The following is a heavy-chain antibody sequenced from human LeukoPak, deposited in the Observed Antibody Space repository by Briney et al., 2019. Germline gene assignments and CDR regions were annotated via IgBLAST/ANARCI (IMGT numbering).Heavy chain of an antibody. CDR1: GFTFSSYA. CDR3: ASMIVYAFDI. CDR2: ISYDGSNK. D-gene: IGHD3-22*01. Sequence: PGGSLRLSCAASGFTFSSYAMPWVRQAPGKGLEWVAVISYDGSNKYYADSVKGRFTISRDNSKNTLYLQMNSLRAEDTAVYYCASMIVYAFDIWGQGTMVTVSS. V-gene: IGHV3-30-3*01. J-gene: IGHJ3*02.